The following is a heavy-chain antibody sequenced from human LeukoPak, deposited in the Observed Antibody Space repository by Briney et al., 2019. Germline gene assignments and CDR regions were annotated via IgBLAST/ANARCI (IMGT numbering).Heavy chain of an antibody. CDR2: ISSSGNTI. D-gene: IGHD3-10*01. V-gene: IGHV3-48*04. J-gene: IGHJ5*02. CDR1: GFTFSSYN. CDR3: ARDPGAHYGNNWFDP. Sequence: PPGGSLRLSCAASGFTFSSYNMNWVRRAPGKGLKWVSYISSSGNTIYYADSVKGRFTISRDNAKNSLFLHMNSLRAEDTAVYYCARDPGAHYGNNWFDPWGLGTLVTVSS.